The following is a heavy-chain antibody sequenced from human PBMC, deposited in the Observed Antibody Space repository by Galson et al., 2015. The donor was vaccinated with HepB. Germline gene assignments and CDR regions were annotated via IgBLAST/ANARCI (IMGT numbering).Heavy chain of an antibody. J-gene: IGHJ4*02. CDR3: AVRGGS. CDR2: IKSDGSDT. V-gene: IGHV3-74*01. D-gene: IGHD3-16*01. Sequence: SLRLSCAASGFTFSDYWMYWARQSPGKGLEWVSRIKSDGSDTNYAESVKGRFTISRDNGKNTLFLQMNSLRGEDTAVYYCAVRGGSWGQGTRVTVCS. CDR1: GFTFSDYW.